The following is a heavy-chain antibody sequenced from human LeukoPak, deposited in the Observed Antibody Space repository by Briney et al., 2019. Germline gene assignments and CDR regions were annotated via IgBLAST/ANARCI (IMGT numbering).Heavy chain of an antibody. Sequence: SEILSLTCAVYDGSFSGYYWSWIRQPPGKGLEWIGEINHSGSTNYNPSLKSRVTISVDTSKNQFSLKLSSMTAADTAVYYCARFPPVGVVVPAAINEAAFDIWGQGTMVTVSS. CDR1: DGSFSGYY. V-gene: IGHV4-34*01. CDR2: INHSGST. J-gene: IGHJ3*02. D-gene: IGHD2-2*01. CDR3: ARFPPVGVVVPAAINEAAFDI.